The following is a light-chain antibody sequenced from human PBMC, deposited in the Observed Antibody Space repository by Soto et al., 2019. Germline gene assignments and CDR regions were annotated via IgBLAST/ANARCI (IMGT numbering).Light chain of an antibody. Sequence: ETVMTQSPATLPVSQGERATLSCRASQNIRTNLAWYQHKPGQAPRLLIYGASTGATGVPARFSGSGSGTEFTLTISSLQSEDFAAYYCQQYNNWPRTFGQGTKVDI. CDR3: QQYNNWPRT. V-gene: IGKV3-15*01. CDR1: QNIRTN. J-gene: IGKJ1*01. CDR2: GAS.